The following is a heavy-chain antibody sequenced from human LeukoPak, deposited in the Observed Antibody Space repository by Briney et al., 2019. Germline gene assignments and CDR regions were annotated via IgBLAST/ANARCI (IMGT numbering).Heavy chain of an antibody. CDR1: GGSISSGGYY. D-gene: IGHD3-22*01. CDR2: IYYSGST. Sequence: PSQTLSLTCTVSGGSISSGGYYWSWIRQHPGKGLEWIGYIYYSGSTYYNPSLKSRVTISVDTSKNQFSLKLNSVTAADTAVFYCATLYDGSGYYPFWGQGTLVTVSS. J-gene: IGHJ4*02. CDR3: ATLYDGSGYYPF. V-gene: IGHV4-31*03.